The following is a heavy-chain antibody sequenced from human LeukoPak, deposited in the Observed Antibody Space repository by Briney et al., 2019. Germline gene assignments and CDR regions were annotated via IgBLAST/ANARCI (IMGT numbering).Heavy chain of an antibody. CDR1: GGSISIYY. CDR2: IYYSGST. CDR3: ARHPRTKNNWFDP. J-gene: IGHJ5*02. Sequence: SETLSLTCTVSGGSISIYYWSWIRQPPGKGLEWIGYIYYSGSTNYNPSLKSRVTISVDTSKNQFSLKLSSVTAADTAVYYCARHPRTKNNWFDPWGQGTLVTVSS. V-gene: IGHV4-59*08.